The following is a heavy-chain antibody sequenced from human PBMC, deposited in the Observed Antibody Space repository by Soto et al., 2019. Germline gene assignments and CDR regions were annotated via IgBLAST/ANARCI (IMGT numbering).Heavy chain of an antibody. CDR2: ISWNSLSI. V-gene: IGHV3-9*01. CDR3: AKDVEHYYVMDV. CDR1: GFTFDDYA. Sequence: GGSLRLSCAASGFTFDDYAMHWVRQAPGKGLEWVAHISWNSLSIGYADSVKGRFIISRDNAKNSLYLQMNSLRPEDSALYYCAKDVEHYYVMDVWGQGTSVTVFS. J-gene: IGHJ6*02.